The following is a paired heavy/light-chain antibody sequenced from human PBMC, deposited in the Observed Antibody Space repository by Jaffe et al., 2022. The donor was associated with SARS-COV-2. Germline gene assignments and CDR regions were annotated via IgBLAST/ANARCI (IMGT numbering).Light chain of an antibody. CDR2: EVS. CDR3: SSYTSSNTWV. V-gene: IGLV2-14*01. Sequence: QSALTQPASVSGSPGQSITISCTGTSGDVGGYNYVSWYQQHPGKAPKLMIYEVSHRPSGVPSRFSGSKSGNTASLTISGLQAEDEADYYCSSYTSSNTWVVGGGTKVTVL. CDR1: SGDVGGYNY. J-gene: IGLJ3*02.
Heavy chain of an antibody. D-gene: IGHD1-26*01. Sequence: EVQLVESGGGLVQPGGSLRLSCAASGFTFSSYWMHWVRQAPGKGLVWVSCITPDGSSTSYADSVKGRFTISKDNAKNTLYLQMNSLRAEDTAVYYCARGLVGATAYGDRWGQGSLVTVSS. V-gene: IGHV3-74*01. CDR2: ITPDGSST. J-gene: IGHJ5*02. CDR1: GFTFSSYW. CDR3: ARGLVGATAYGDR.